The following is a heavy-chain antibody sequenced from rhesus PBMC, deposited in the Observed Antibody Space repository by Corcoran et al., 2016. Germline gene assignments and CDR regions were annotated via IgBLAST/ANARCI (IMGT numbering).Heavy chain of an antibody. V-gene: IGHV4S9*01. CDR1: GGPISDYYY. CDR3: ASERSWNNAVDS. J-gene: IGHJ4*01. CDR2: IYGNSAST. Sequence: QVQLQESGPGLVKPSETLSLTCAVSGGPISDYYYWNWIRQPPGKGLEWIGNIYGNSASTYYNHPLSSRFTISQAPSQNQFFLKVSSVTAADTAVYYCASERSWNNAVDSWGQGVLVTVSS. D-gene: IGHD1-20*01.